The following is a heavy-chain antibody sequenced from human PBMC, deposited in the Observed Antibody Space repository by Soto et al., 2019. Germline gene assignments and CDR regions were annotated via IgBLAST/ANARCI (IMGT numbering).Heavy chain of an antibody. CDR1: GFSLSTSGVG. Sequence: QITLKESGPTLVKPTQTRTLTCTFSGFSLSTSGVGVGWIRQPPGKALEWLALIYWDNDRRYSPSLKNRLTLTKDTSKNQVVLTMTHMDPVDTATYYCVHRVDLWTWGQGTLVTVSS. J-gene: IGHJ5*02. CDR2: IYWDNDR. CDR3: VHRVDLWT. D-gene: IGHD3-10*01. V-gene: IGHV2-5*02.